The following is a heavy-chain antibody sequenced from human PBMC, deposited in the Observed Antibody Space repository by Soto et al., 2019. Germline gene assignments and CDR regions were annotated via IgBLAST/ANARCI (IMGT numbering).Heavy chain of an antibody. J-gene: IGHJ6*03. CDR3: ASTAYCSGGSCYSGTYYYYYYMDV. V-gene: IGHV3-53*04. CDR1: GFTVSSNY. Sequence: GGSLRLSCAASGFTVSSNYMSWVRQAPGKGLEWVSVIYSGGSTYYADSVKGRFTISRHNSKNTLYLQTNSLRAEDTAVYYCASTAYCSGGSCYSGTYYYYYYMDVWGKGTTVPVSS. D-gene: IGHD2-15*01. CDR2: IYSGGST.